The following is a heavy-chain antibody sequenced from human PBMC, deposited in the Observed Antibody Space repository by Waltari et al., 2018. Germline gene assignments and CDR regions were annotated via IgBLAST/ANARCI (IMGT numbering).Heavy chain of an antibody. J-gene: IGHJ5*02. Sequence: QVQLQESGPGLVKSSETLSRTCTVSGGSISISGYYWGWVRQPPGKGLEWIANIYYSGATYYSPSLRRRATISLDTSKNQFSLRLTSVTAADTAVYYCARALAPKWFDPWGRGTLVTVSS. CDR2: IYYSGAT. CDR1: GGSISISGYY. CDR3: ARALAPKWFDP. V-gene: IGHV4-39*07.